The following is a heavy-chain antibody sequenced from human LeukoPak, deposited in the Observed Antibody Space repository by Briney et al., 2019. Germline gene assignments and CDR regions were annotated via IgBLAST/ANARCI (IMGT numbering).Heavy chain of an antibody. CDR2: ISSSSSTI. Sequence: GGSLRLSCAASGFILSSYSMNWVRQAPEKGLEWVSYISSSSSTIYYADSVKGRFTISRDNAKNSLYLQMNSLRVEDTAVYYCARGGRYFDWGQGTMVTVSS. D-gene: IGHD3-9*01. CDR3: ARGGRYFD. V-gene: IGHV3-48*04. J-gene: IGHJ3*01. CDR1: GFILSSYS.